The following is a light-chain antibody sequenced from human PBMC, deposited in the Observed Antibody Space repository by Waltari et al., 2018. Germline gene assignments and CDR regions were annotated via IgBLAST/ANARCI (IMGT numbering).Light chain of an antibody. CDR1: TSALGGYND. CDR3: CSFTSSRTWV. CDR2: DVS. V-gene: IGLV2-14*03. Sequence: SALTHPASVSGSPGQSITIPCPATTSALGGYNDASWYQQHPGKAPKPIIFDVSSPPSGVSNRFSGSKSANTASLIISGLQAEDEADYYCCSFTSSRTWVFGGGTKLTVL. J-gene: IGLJ3*02.